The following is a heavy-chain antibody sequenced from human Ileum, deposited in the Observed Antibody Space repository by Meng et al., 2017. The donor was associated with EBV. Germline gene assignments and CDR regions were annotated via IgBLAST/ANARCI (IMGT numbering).Heavy chain of an antibody. CDR3: ARVRVIPAAIGFDY. CDR1: GGSISSSDW. D-gene: IGHD2-2*02. V-gene: IGHV4-4*02. J-gene: IGHJ4*02. Sequence: QVHLQESGHGLVSPWGTLSPTCAVSGGSISSSDWWRWVRQPPGKGLEWIGEIYRGGGTNYNASLKSRVTISVDTSKNHFSLKLNSVTAADTAVYYCARVRVIPAAIGFDYWGQGTLVTVSS. CDR2: IYRGGGT.